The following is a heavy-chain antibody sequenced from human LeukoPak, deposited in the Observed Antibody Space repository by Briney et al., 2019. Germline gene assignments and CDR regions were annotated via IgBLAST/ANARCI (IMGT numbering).Heavy chain of an antibody. V-gene: IGHV1-46*01. Sequence: ASVKVSCKASGYDFTSYYMHWLRQAPGQALEWMAIISPSSGSTSFAQKFQGRLSMTRDTSTSTVYMELRSLRSEDTAVYYCARGSSTAVVILDPYYFDSWGQGTLVTVSS. CDR1: GYDFTSYY. CDR2: ISPSSGST. CDR3: ARGSSTAVVILDPYYFDS. J-gene: IGHJ4*02. D-gene: IGHD3-22*01.